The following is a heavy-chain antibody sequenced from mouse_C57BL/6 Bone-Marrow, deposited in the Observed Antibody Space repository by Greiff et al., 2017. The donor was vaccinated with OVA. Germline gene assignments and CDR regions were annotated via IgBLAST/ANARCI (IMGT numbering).Heavy chain of an antibody. CDR3: TRCENYGSSYSWFAY. Sequence: QVQLQQSGAELVRPGASVTLSCKASGYTFTDYEMHWVQQTPVHGLEWIGAIDPETGGTAYNQKFKGKAILTADKSSSTAYMELRSLTSEDSAVFYGTRCENYGSSYSWFAYWGQGTLVTVSA. V-gene: IGHV1-15*01. CDR1: GYTFTDYE. CDR2: IDPETGGT. J-gene: IGHJ3*01. D-gene: IGHD1-1*01.